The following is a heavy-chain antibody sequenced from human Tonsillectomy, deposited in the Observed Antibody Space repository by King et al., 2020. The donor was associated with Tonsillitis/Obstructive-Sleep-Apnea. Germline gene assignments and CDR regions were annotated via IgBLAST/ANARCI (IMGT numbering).Heavy chain of an antibody. J-gene: IGHJ6*03. CDR2: ISWNSGNI. D-gene: IGHD2-15*01. Sequence: VQLVESGGGLVQPGRSLRLSCAASGFTFDDFAMHWVRQAPGKGLEWVSSISWNSGNIGYADSVKGRFTISRDNAKNSLYLQMNSLRAEDTALYYCAKDFRYRGGGSCYSAHYYYMDVWGKGTTVTVSS. CDR1: GFTFDDFA. CDR3: AKDFRYRGGGSCYSAHYYYMDV. V-gene: IGHV3-9*01.